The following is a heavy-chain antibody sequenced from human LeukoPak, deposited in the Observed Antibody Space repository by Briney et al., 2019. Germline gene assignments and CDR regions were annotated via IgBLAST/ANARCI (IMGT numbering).Heavy chain of an antibody. V-gene: IGHV2-70*01. CDR1: GCSLRTTGML. CDR3: ARIPGDQNYYFGMDV. Sequence: SCPSLVKPTQTLSLTTTSSGCSLRTTGMLGSCTRQPPANAHYDITIIDWDDDNYYPTHLQTRLTMSKDTSKNQVVITMTNMDPVDTAAYYCARIPGDQNYYFGMDVWGQGTPVTVSS. CDR2: IDWDDDN. J-gene: IGHJ6*02.